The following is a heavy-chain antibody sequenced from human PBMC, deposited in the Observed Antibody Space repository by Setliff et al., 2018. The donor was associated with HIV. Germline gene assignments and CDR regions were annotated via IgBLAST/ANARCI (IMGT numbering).Heavy chain of an antibody. D-gene: IGHD5-12*01. CDR3: ARHGAYEAYYDYMDV. CDR2: IYHSGTT. CDR1: GYSISSGHY. V-gene: IGHV4-38-2*01. J-gene: IGHJ6*03. Sequence: SETLSLTCAVSGYSISSGHYWGWIRQPPGKGLEWIGSIYHSGTTYVNPSLKSRVTISVDTSKNQFSLKLSSVTAADTAVYYCARHGAYEAYYDYMDVWGKGTTVTVSS.